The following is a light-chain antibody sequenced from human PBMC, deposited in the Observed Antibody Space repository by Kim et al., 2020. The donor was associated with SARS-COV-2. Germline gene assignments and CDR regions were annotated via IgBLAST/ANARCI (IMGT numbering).Light chain of an antibody. Sequence: GKRVTISCSGSSSNIGSKTVTWYQQLPGTAPKLLIYSNNQRPSAVPDRFSGSKSGTSASLAISGLQSEDEADYYCASWDDSLNGLVFGGGTKLTVL. V-gene: IGLV1-44*01. CDR1: SSNIGSKT. J-gene: IGLJ2*01. CDR2: SNN. CDR3: ASWDDSLNGLV.